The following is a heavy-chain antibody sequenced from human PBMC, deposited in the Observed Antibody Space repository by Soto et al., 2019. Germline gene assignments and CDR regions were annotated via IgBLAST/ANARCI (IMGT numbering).Heavy chain of an antibody. CDR1: GFTFSAYD. V-gene: IGHV3-13*01. D-gene: IGHD2-8*02. J-gene: IGHJ5*02. CDR3: ARQASYWHGGGGWFDP. CDR2: IGTQHDT. Sequence: EVQLVESGGGLVQPGGSLRLSCAASGFTFSAYDMHWVRQPTGKGLEWVSAIGTQHDTYYPDSVKGRFTISRENAKNSFELQMNSLGTGDTAVYYCARQASYWHGGGGWFDPWGQGTLVTVSS.